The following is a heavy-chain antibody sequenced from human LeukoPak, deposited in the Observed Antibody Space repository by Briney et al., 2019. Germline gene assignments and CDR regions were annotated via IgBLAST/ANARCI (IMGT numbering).Heavy chain of an antibody. Sequence: SETLSLTCTVSGGSISSYYWSWIRQPPGKGLEWIGYIYYSGSTNYNPSLKSRVTISVDTSKNQFSLKLSSVTAADTAVYYCARANDSSGYSNDFDYWGQGTLVTVSS. J-gene: IGHJ4*02. CDR1: GGSISSYY. CDR2: IYYSGST. CDR3: ARANDSSGYSNDFDY. D-gene: IGHD3-22*01. V-gene: IGHV4-59*01.